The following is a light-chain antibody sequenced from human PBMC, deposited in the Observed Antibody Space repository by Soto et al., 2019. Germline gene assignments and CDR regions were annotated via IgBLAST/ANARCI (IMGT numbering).Light chain of an antibody. CDR2: DAS. CDR1: QSVSRY. Sequence: EIVLTQSPATLSLSPGERATLSCRASQSVSRYLAWYQQKPGQAPRLLIYDASNRATGIPARFSGSGSGTDFTLTIRSLEPEDFAVYYCQQRSNWPRTFGPGTKVDIK. CDR3: QQRSNWPRT. V-gene: IGKV3-11*01. J-gene: IGKJ3*01.